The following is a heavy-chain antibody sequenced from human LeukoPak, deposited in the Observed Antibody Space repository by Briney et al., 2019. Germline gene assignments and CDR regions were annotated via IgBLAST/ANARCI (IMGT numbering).Heavy chain of an antibody. D-gene: IGHD4-17*01. CDR2: INPNSGGT. Sequence: ASVKVSCKASGYTLTGYYMHWVRQAPGQGLEWMEWINPNSGGTNYAQKFQGRVTMTRDTPISTAYMELSRLRSDDTAVYYCARGGEPGYGDFLTDYWGQGTLVTVSS. V-gene: IGHV1-2*02. J-gene: IGHJ4*02. CDR1: GYTLTGYY. CDR3: ARGGEPGYGDFLTDY.